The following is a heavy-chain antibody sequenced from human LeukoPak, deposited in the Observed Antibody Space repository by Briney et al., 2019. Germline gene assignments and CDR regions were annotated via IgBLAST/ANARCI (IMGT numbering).Heavy chain of an antibody. V-gene: IGHV3-7*01. CDR2: IKEDGSEK. CDR1: RFTFSSYW. J-gene: IGHJ4*02. Sequence: GGSLRLSCAASRFTFSSYWMSWVRQAPGKGLEWVATIKEDGSEKYYVDSVKGRFTISRDNAKNSLYLQMNSLRAEDTAVYYCARDRSRCYYWGQGTLVTVSS. CDR3: ARDRSRCYY.